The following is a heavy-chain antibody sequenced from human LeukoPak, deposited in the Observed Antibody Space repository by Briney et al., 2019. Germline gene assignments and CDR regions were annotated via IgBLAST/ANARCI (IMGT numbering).Heavy chain of an antibody. CDR2: IYYSGST. CDR3: ARGGDGYNYFAAFDI. V-gene: IGHV4-39*07. Sequence: PSQTLSLTCTVSGGSISSGSYYWGWIRQPPGKGLEWIGSIYYSGSTYYNPSLKSRVTISVDTSKNQFSLKLSSVTAADMAVYYCARGGDGYNYFAAFDIWGQGTMVTVSS. J-gene: IGHJ3*02. CDR1: GGSISSGSYY. D-gene: IGHD5-24*01.